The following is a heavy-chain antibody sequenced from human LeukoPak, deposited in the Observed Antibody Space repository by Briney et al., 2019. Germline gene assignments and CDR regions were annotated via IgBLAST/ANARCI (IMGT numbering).Heavy chain of an antibody. J-gene: IGHJ4*02. CDR2: ISSSGSTI. CDR1: GFTFSDYY. D-gene: IGHD2-2*01. V-gene: IGHV3-11*01. CDR3: ARDRRQYQAKGYFDY. Sequence: AGGSLRLSCAASGFTFSDYYMSWIRQAPGKGLEWVSYISSSGSTIYYADSVKGRFTISRDNAKNSLYLQMNSLRAEDTAVYYCARDRRQYQAKGYFDYWGQGTLVTVSS.